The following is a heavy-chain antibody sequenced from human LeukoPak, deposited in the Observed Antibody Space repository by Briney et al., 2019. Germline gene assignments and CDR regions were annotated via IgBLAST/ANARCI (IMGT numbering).Heavy chain of an antibody. J-gene: IGHJ4*02. CDR1: GYTFTDYY. V-gene: IGHV1-2*02. Sequence: ASVTVSCTASGYTFTDYYMHWVRQAPGQGREWMGWINPINPNSDDINYAQKFRGRVTMTRDTSISTAYMELSSLRSDDTALYYCARGGYSSSLYDYWGQGTLVTVSS. D-gene: IGHD6-13*01. CDR3: ARGGYSSSLYDY. CDR2: INPINPNSDDI.